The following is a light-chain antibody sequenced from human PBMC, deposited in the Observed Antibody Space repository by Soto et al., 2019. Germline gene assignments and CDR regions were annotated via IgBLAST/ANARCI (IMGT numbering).Light chain of an antibody. CDR3: QQYGSSPTWT. CDR1: QSVSSNY. Sequence: EIVLTQSPGTLSLSPGERATLSCRASQSVSSNYLAWYQQKPGQAPRLLIYGASGRATGIPDRFSGSGSGTDFTLTISRLEPEDFAVYYCQQYGSSPTWTFGQGTKVEIK. V-gene: IGKV3-20*01. J-gene: IGKJ1*01. CDR2: GAS.